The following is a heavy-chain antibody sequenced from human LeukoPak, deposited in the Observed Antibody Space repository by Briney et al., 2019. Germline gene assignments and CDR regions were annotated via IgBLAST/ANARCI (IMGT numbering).Heavy chain of an antibody. D-gene: IGHD3-22*01. V-gene: IGHV1-69*05. CDR3: ATDTPYYDSSGYPY. J-gene: IGHJ4*02. Sequence: SVKVSCKASGGTFSSYAISWVRQAPGQGLEWMGRIIPIFGTANYAQKFQGRVTITTDESTSTAYMELSSLRSEDTAVYYCATDTPYYDSSGYPYWGQGTLVTVSS. CDR1: GGTFSSYA. CDR2: IIPIFGTA.